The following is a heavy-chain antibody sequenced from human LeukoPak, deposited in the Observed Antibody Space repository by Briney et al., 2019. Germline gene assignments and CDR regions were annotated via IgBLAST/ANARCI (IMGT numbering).Heavy chain of an antibody. CDR3: ARDAHKFGELLFRFDP. D-gene: IGHD3-10*01. CDR2: IYYSGST. Sequence: SETLSLTCTVSGGSISSYYWSWIRQPPGKGLEWIGYIYYSGSTNYNPSLKSRVTISVDTSKNQFSLKLSSVTAADTAVYYCARDAHKFGELLFRFDPWGRGTLVTVSS. CDR1: GGSISSYY. J-gene: IGHJ5*02. V-gene: IGHV4-59*12.